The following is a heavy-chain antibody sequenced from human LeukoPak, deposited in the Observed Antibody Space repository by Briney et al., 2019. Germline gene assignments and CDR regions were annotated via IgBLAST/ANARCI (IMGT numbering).Heavy chain of an antibody. CDR3: ARQAHSSLYYFDY. CDR1: GGSISSYY. V-gene: IGHV4-39*01. D-gene: IGHD3-22*01. J-gene: IGHJ4*02. CDR2: IYYSGST. Sequence: PSETLSLTCTVSGGSISSYYWGWIRQPPGKGLEWIGSIYYSGSTYYNPSLKSRVTISVDTSKNQFSLKLSSVTAADTAVYYCARQAHSSLYYFDYWGQGTLVTVSS.